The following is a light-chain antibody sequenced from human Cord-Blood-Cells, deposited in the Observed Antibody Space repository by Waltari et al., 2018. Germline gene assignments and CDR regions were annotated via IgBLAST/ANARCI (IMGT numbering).Light chain of an antibody. CDR3: QQYGSSWT. Sequence: EIVLTQSPGTLSLSPGVRATLPCRASQSVSSSYLAWYQQKPGQAPRLLIYGASSRATGIPDRFSGSGSGTDFTLTISRLEPEDFAVYYCQQYGSSWTFGQGTKVEIK. CDR1: QSVSSSY. J-gene: IGKJ1*01. V-gene: IGKV3-20*01. CDR2: GAS.